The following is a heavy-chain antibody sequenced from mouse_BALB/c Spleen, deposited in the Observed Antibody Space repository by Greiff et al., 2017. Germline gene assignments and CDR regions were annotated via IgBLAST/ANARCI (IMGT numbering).Heavy chain of an antibody. V-gene: IGHV5-17*02. Sequence: EVQGVESGGGLVQPGGSRKLSCAASGFTFSSFGMHWVRQAPEKGLEWVAYISSGSSTIYYADTVKGRFTISRDNPKNTLFLQMTSLRSEDTAMYYCARAGHGYFDYWGQGTTLTVSS. CDR3: ARAGHGYFDY. CDR2: ISSGSSTI. CDR1: GFTFSSFG. J-gene: IGHJ2*01.